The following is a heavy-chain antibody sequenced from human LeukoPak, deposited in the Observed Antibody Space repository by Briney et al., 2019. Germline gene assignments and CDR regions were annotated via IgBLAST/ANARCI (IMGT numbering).Heavy chain of an antibody. CDR1: GFIFPTYG. V-gene: IGHV3-30*18. J-gene: IGHJ6*02. Sequence: GGSLRLSCAASGFIFPTYGMLRVRQAPGKGLGGVAVIAYDGSNKIYAETVKGRFTISRDNSKNTLYLQMNSLRGEDTAVYYCAKEKAIATINYGLDVWGQGTTVTVSS. D-gene: IGHD1-1*01. CDR3: AKEKAIATINYGLDV. CDR2: IAYDGSNK.